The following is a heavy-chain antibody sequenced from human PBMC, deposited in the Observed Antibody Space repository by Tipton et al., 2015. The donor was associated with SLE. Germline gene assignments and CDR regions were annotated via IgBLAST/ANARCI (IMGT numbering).Heavy chain of an antibody. D-gene: IGHD6-19*01. Sequence: TLSLTCAVSGYSISSGYYWAWVRQPPGKGLEWIGTTYRSGSTYFNPSLKSRVTISIDASNNQFSLELSSVTSADTAVYYCARGSPTVAGTFDSWGQGTLVIVSA. CDR2: TYRSGST. J-gene: IGHJ4*02. V-gene: IGHV4-38-2*01. CDR3: ARGSPTVAGTFDS. CDR1: GYSISSGYY.